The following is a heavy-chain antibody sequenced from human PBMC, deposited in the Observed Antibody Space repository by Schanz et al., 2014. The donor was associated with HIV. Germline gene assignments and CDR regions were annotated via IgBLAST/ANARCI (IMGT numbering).Heavy chain of an antibody. D-gene: IGHD3-10*01. Sequence: QVQLVQSGAAVKKPGASVTVSCKASAYSFSGYYIHWVRQAPGQGLEWMGWINSDNGTNYAQEFQGRVTMTRDTSIGTAYMELRSLRADDTAVYFCASSRFLWFGELFDNWGQGTLVTVSS. V-gene: IGHV1-2*02. CDR2: INSDNGT. CDR1: AYSFSGYY. CDR3: ASSRFLWFGELFDN. J-gene: IGHJ4*02.